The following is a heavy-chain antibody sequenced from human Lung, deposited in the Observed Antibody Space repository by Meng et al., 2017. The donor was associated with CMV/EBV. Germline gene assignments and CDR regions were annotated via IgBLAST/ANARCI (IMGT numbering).Heavy chain of an antibody. CDR1: GFTFSSYE. D-gene: IGHD5-24*01. V-gene: IGHV3-48*03. Sequence: GGSLRLSCAVSGFTFSSYEMNWVRQAPGKGLEWVSYISTGGSTRYYADSVKGRFTVMRDNAKNSLFLQMNSLSAEDTAVYYCARLEMATTALDYWGQGALVTASS. CDR2: ISTGGSTR. CDR3: ARLEMATTALDY. J-gene: IGHJ4*02.